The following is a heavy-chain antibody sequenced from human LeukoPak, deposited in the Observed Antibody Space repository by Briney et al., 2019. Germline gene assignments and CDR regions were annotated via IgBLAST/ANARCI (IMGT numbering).Heavy chain of an antibody. CDR1: GFTFSSYG. Sequence: GGSLRLSCAASGFTFSSYGMHWVRQAPGKGLEWVAVIWYDGSNKYYADSVKGRFTISRDNFKNTLYLQMNSLRAEDTAVYYCARAQKTQGYYDFDYWGQGTLVTVSS. CDR2: IWYDGSNK. V-gene: IGHV3-33*01. J-gene: IGHJ4*02. CDR3: ARAQKTQGYYDFDY. D-gene: IGHD1-26*01.